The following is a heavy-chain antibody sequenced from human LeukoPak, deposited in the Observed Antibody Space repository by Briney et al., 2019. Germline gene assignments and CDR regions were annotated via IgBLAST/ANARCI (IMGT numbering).Heavy chain of an antibody. CDR3: ARDHYGDYFWYFDL. V-gene: IGHV3-30*02. J-gene: IGHJ2*01. CDR1: GFTFSSYG. D-gene: IGHD4-17*01. Sequence: GGSLRLSCAASGFTFSSYGMHWVRQAPGKGLEWVAFIRYDFINTYYADSVKGRFTISRDNSKNTLYLQMNSLRAEDTAVYYCARDHYGDYFWYFDLWGRGTLVTVSS. CDR2: IRYDFINT.